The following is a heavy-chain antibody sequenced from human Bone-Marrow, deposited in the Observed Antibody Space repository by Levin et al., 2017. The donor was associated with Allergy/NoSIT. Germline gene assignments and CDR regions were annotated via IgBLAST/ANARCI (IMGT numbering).Heavy chain of an antibody. V-gene: IGHV4-59*01. CDR1: GVSIHNYF. CDR3: ARAGDWESSVWYGTKDYAMEF. D-gene: IGHD6-19*01. J-gene: IGHJ6*02. Sequence: SQTLSLTCNVSGVSIHNYFWSWIRQPPGKGLEWIGYIYSTASSSYNPSLKNRVTMSLETSKNQVSLKLRSVTAADAAVYYCARAGDWESSVWYGTKDYAMEFWGQGTTVTVSS. CDR2: IYSTASS.